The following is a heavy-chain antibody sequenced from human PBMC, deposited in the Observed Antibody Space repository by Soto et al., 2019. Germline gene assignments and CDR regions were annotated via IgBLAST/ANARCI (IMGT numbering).Heavy chain of an antibody. V-gene: IGHV1-3*01. CDR3: ARVQYSGYDITLAFDI. CDR2: IHAGNGYT. J-gene: IGHJ3*02. Sequence: QVQLVQSGAQVKKPGASVKVSCKASGYTFDNYALHWVRQAPGRRLEWMGWIHAGNGYTKYSQSFQGRVTITRDTSASTVHMDLSTLTSEDTAVYYWARVQYSGYDITLAFDIWCQGTMVTVSS. D-gene: IGHD5-12*01. CDR1: GYTFDNYA.